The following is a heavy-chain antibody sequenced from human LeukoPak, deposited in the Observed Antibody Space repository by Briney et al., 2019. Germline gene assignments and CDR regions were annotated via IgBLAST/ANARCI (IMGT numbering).Heavy chain of an antibody. V-gene: IGHV4-4*07. Sequence: SETLSLTCTVSGGSISGYFWTWIRQPAGKGLEWIGRMYSTGSNNYNPSLKSRVTISVDTSKNQFSLKLSSVTAADTAVYYCARGPIAFDYWGQGTLVTVSS. CDR1: GGSISGYF. CDR3: ARGPIAFDY. J-gene: IGHJ4*02. CDR2: MYSTGSN.